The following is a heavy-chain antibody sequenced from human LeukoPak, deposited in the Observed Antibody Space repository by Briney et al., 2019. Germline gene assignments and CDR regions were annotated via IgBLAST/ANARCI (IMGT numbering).Heavy chain of an antibody. CDR2: ISSSSSTI. J-gene: IGHJ4*02. CDR1: GFTFSSHG. CDR3: ARLPVLRHPGY. V-gene: IGHV3-48*01. Sequence: PGGSLRLSCAASGFTFSSHGMNWVRQAPGKGLEWVSYISSSSSTIYYADSVKGRFTISRDNAKNSLYLQMNSLRAEDTAVYYCARLPVLRHPGYWGQGTLVTVSS. D-gene: IGHD3-9*01.